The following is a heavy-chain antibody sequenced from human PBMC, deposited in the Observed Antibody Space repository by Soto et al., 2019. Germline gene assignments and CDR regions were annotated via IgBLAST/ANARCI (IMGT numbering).Heavy chain of an antibody. Sequence: LGLSCAASGLTVSGKKYVAWVRQAPGKGLEWVSALYDVDGSFYADSVKGRFTTSSDSSKTTVYLQMNGLRPDDTAVYYCATWHEREHAYDVWGQGTTVTVSS. CDR2: LYDVDGS. CDR3: ATWHEREHAYDV. V-gene: IGHV3-53*01. D-gene: IGHD1-1*01. J-gene: IGHJ3*01. CDR1: GLTVSGKKY.